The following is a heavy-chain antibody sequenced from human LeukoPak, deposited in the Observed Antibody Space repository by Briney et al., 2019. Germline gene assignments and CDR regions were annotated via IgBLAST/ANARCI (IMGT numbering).Heavy chain of an antibody. CDR3: ARDFWGSGDY. V-gene: IGHV3-7*01. D-gene: IGHD7-27*01. J-gene: IGHJ4*02. CDR2: IKEDGSVI. Sequence: GGSLRLSCAASGFTFSNYWMSWVRQAPVKGLEWVANIKEDGSVIYYMDSVKGRFTISRDNAKNSVYLQMNSLRGEDTAVYYCARDFWGSGDYWGQGALVTVSS. CDR1: GFTFSNYW.